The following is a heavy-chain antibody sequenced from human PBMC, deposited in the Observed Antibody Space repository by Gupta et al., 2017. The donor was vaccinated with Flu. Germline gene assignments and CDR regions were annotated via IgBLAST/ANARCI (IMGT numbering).Heavy chain of an antibody. CDR2: IQTKTEGGTT. CDR3: TTDNRDYSGVRTIGGVGD. J-gene: IGHJ4*02. CDR1: KAW. D-gene: IGHD3-10*01. Sequence: KAWMTWVRQAAGKGREWVGQIQTKTEGGTTDYAETVKGRFTSSRDESKDTMYLKMASLKTEDTAVEDCTTDNRDYSGVRTIGGVGDGGKGTMVIVSS. V-gene: IGHV3-15*01.